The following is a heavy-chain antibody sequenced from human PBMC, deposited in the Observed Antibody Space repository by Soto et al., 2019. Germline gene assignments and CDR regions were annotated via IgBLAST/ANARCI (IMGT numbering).Heavy chain of an antibody. CDR1: GFTFNNAL. J-gene: IGHJ4*02. CDR3: TTDAYYDILTGPFNFDY. V-gene: IGHV3-15*07. D-gene: IGHD3-9*01. Sequence: WGSLRLSCAASGFTFNNALMNWVRQAPGKGLEWVGRIKSKTDGGTTDYAAPVKGRFTISRDDSKNTLYLQMNSLKTEDTAVYYCTTDAYYDILTGPFNFDYWGRGTLVTVSX. CDR2: IKSKTDGGTT.